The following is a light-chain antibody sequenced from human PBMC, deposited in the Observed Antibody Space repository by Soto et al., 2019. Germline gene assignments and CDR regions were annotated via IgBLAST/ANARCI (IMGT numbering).Light chain of an antibody. J-gene: IGKJ4*01. Sequence: EIVLTQSPGTLSLSPGERATLSCRASQSVSSTYLAWYQQKPGQAPRLLIYGAASRATDIPDRFSGSGSGTDFTLTISRLEPEDFAVYYCQQYGNSLTFGGGTKVEIK. CDR3: QQYGNSLT. CDR1: QSVSSTY. V-gene: IGKV3-20*01. CDR2: GAA.